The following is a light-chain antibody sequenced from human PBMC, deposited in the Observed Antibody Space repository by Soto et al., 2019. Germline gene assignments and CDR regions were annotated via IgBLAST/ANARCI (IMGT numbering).Light chain of an antibody. Sequence: EIVVTQSPATLSLSPGERATLSCRTSQSVGSYLAWYQKKPGKAPRLLIYDASNRATGIPARFSGSGSGRDFTLTIRSLEPEDFAVYYCQQRSPWPPLSFGGGTQVEIK. J-gene: IGKJ4*01. V-gene: IGKV3-11*02. CDR2: DAS. CDR3: QQRSPWPPLS. CDR1: QSVGSY.